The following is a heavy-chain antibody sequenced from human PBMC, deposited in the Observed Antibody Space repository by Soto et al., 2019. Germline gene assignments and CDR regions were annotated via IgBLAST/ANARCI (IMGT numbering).Heavy chain of an antibody. CDR3: ARDPNGVLYSSSVGDV. Sequence: QVQLVQSGAEVKKPGASVKVSCKASGYTFTSYGISWGRQAPGQGLEWMGWISAYNGNTNYAQKLQGRVTMTTDTSTSTAYMELRSLRSDDTAVYYCARDPNGVLYSSSVGDVWGQGTTVTVSS. V-gene: IGHV1-18*01. CDR2: ISAYNGNT. J-gene: IGHJ6*02. CDR1: GYTFTSYG. D-gene: IGHD2-15*01.